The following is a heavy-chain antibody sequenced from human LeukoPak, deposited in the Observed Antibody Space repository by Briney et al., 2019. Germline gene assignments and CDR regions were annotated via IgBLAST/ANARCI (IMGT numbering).Heavy chain of an antibody. CDR3: ARGSGYDFWSGYYGMIDY. J-gene: IGHJ4*02. D-gene: IGHD3-3*01. CDR2: MNPNSGNT. CDR1: GYTFTSYD. Sequence: ASVKVSCKASGYTFTSYDINWVRQATGQGLEWMGWMNPNSGNTGYAQKFQGRVTITRNTSISTAYMELSSLRSEDTAVYYCARGSGYDFWSGYYGMIDYWGQGTLVTVSS. V-gene: IGHV1-8*03.